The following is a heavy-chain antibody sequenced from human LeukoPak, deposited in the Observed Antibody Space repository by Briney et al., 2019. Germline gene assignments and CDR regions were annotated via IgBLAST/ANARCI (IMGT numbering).Heavy chain of an antibody. CDR1: GYTFTGYY. CDR2: INAGNGNT. CDR3: AREDIVATISDYYYYGMDV. Sequence: GASVKVSCKASGYTFTGYYMHWVRQAPGQGLEWMGWINAGNGNTKYSQKFQGRVTITRDTSASTAYMELSSLRSEDTAVYYCAREDIVATISDYYYYGMDVWGQGTTVTVSS. V-gene: IGHV1-3*01. J-gene: IGHJ6*02. D-gene: IGHD5-12*01.